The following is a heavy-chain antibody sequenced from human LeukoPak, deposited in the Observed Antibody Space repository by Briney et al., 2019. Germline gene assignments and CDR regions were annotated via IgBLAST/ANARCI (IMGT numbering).Heavy chain of an antibody. V-gene: IGHV3-30*04. Sequence: GRSLRLSCAASGFTFSSYAMHWVRQAPGKGLERVAVISYDGSNKYYADSVKGRFTISRDNSKNTLYLQMNSLRAEDTAVYYCASIAVAGKKDYWGQETLVTVSS. J-gene: IGHJ4*02. CDR1: GFTFSSYA. D-gene: IGHD6-19*01. CDR3: ASIAVAGKKDY. CDR2: ISYDGSNK.